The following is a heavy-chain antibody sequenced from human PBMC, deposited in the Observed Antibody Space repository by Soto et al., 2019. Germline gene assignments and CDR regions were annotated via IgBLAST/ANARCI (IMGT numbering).Heavy chain of an antibody. CDR2: IRSKANSYAT. D-gene: IGHD6-19*01. J-gene: IGHJ6*02. CDR3: TRPAGIAVARGDPYYYYGMDV. CDR1: GFTFSGSA. Sequence: EVQLVESGGGLVQPGGSLKLSCAVSGFTFSGSAMHWVRQASGKGLEWVGRIRSKANSYATAYAASVKGRFTISRDDSKNTAYLQMNSLKTEDTAVYYCTRPAGIAVARGDPYYYYGMDVWGQGTTVTVSS. V-gene: IGHV3-73*02.